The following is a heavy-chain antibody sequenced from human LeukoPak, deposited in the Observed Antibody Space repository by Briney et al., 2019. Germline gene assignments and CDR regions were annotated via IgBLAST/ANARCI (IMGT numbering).Heavy chain of an antibody. Sequence: ASVKVSCKASGYTFINYGISWVRQAPGQGLEWMGWVSAYADSTNYVQKFQGRVTMTTDTSTNTAYMELRSLRSDDTAVYYCARDCIGCHGFDYWGQGTLVTVSS. V-gene: IGHV1-18*01. D-gene: IGHD2-15*01. CDR3: ARDCIGCHGFDY. J-gene: IGHJ4*02. CDR2: VSAYADST. CDR1: GYTFINYG.